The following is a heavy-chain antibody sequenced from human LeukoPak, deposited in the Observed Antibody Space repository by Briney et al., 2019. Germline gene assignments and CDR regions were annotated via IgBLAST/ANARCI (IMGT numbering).Heavy chain of an antibody. D-gene: IGHD4-17*01. Sequence: GGSLRLSCAASGFTVSSNYMSCVRQAPGKGLEWVSVVCGGGNTYHADSVRGRFTIPRDNSKNTLYLQMISLSAEDAAGYYCARRLLTVTSGFHWYFDLWGRGTLVTVSS. CDR3: ARRLLTVTSGFHWYFDL. J-gene: IGHJ2*01. CDR1: GFTVSSNY. V-gene: IGHV3-66*01. CDR2: VCGGGNT.